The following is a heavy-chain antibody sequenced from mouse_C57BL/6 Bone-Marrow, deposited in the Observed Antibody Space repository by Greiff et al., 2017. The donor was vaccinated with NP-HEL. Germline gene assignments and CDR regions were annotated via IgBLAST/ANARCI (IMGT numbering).Heavy chain of an antibody. CDR1: GFTFSSYG. CDR3: ARHDTPFAY. CDR2: ISSGGSYT. V-gene: IGHV5-6*01. J-gene: IGHJ3*01. Sequence: EVQGVESGGDLVKPGGSLKLSCAASGFTFSSYGMSWVRQTPDERLEWVATISSGGSYTYYPDSVKGRFTISRDNAKNTLYLQMSSLKSEDTAMYYCARHDTPFAYWGQGTLVTVSA.